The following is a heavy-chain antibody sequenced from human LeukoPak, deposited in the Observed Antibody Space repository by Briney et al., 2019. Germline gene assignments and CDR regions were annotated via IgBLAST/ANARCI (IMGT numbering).Heavy chain of an antibody. D-gene: IGHD3-10*01. V-gene: IGHV1-24*01. CDR1: GYTLTELS. Sequence: ASVKVSCKVSGYTLTELSMHWVRQAPGKGLEWMGGFDPENGETIYAQKFQGRVTMTEDTSTDTAYMELSSLRSEDTAVYYCATGVTMVRGVIISCWFDPWGQGTLVTVSS. J-gene: IGHJ5*02. CDR2: FDPENGET. CDR3: ATGVTMVRGVIISCWFDP.